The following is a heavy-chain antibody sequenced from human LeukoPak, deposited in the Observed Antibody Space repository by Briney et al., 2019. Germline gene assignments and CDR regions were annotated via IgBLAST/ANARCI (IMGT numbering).Heavy chain of an antibody. J-gene: IGHJ4*02. CDR3: ARTYYYDSSGYPYFDY. CDR1: GGSISSYY. V-gene: IGHV4-59*01. Sequence: PSETLSLTCTVSGGSISSYYWSWIRQPPGKGLEWIGYIYYSGSTNYNPSLKSRATISVDTSKNQFSLKLSSVTAADTAVYYCARTYYYDSSGYPYFDYWGQGTLVTVSS. CDR2: IYYSGST. D-gene: IGHD3-22*01.